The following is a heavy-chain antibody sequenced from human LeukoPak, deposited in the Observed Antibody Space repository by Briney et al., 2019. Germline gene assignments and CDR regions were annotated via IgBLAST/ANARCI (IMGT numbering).Heavy chain of an antibody. CDR2: INPSGGST. V-gene: IGHV1-46*01. D-gene: IGHD5-12*01. Sequence: ASVKVSCKASGYTFTSYYMHWVRQAPGQGLEWMGIINPSGGSTSYAQKFQGRVTMTRDTSTSTVYMELSSLRSEDTAVYYCAGPRMVATGAFDIWGQGTMVTVSS. CDR3: AGPRMVATGAFDI. J-gene: IGHJ3*02. CDR1: GYTFTSYY.